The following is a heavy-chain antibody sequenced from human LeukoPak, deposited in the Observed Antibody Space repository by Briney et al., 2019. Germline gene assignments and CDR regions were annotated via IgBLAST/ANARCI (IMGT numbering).Heavy chain of an antibody. J-gene: IGHJ5*02. D-gene: IGHD5-12*01. V-gene: IGHV4-61*02. CDR2: IYTSGST. Sequence: PSQTLSLTCTVSGGSISSGRYYWSWIRQPAGKGLEWIGRIYTSGSTNYNPSLKSRVTISVDTSKNQFSLKLSSVTAADTAVYYCAREDTIIWGFDPWGQGTVVTVSS. CDR1: GGSISSGRYY. CDR3: AREDTIIWGFDP.